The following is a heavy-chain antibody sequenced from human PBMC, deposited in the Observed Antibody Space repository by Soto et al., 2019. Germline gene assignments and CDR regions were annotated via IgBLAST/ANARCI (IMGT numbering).Heavy chain of an antibody. CDR3: ARARPGQQRWDYYYYMDV. CDR2: ISSSGSTI. CDR1: GFTFSDYY. J-gene: IGHJ6*03. D-gene: IGHD2-2*01. V-gene: IGHV3-11*01. Sequence: GGSLRLSCAASGFTFSDYYMSWIRQAPGKGLEWVSYISSSGSTIYYADSVKGRFTISRDNAKNSLYLQMNSLRAEDTAVYYCARARPGQQRWDYYYYMDVWGKGTTVTVSS.